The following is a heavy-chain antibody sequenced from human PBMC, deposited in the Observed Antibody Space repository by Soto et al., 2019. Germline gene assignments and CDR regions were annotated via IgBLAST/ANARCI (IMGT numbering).Heavy chain of an antibody. Sequence: EVQMLESGGGLVQPGGSLRLSCDGSGFTFPNYGMTWVRQAPGQGLEWVSSVSGDGFTAYYADSAKGRFTISRDNSKNTVYVQMNSLRAEDTAVYDCAREASVPSFGEFWFFDFWGRGTPVTVSS. D-gene: IGHD3-10*01. CDR1: GFTFPNYG. CDR3: AREASVPSFGEFWFFDF. J-gene: IGHJ2*01. V-gene: IGHV3-23*01. CDR2: VSGDGFTA.